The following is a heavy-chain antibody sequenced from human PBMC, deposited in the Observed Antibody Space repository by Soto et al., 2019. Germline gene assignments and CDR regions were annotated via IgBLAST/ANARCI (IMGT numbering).Heavy chain of an antibody. CDR3: ASTRITIFGVVIRDDAFDI. J-gene: IGHJ3*02. V-gene: IGHV1-18*01. D-gene: IGHD3-3*01. Sequence: ASVKVSCKASGYTFTSYGISWVRQAPGQGLEWMRWISAYNGNTNYAQKLQGRVTMTTDTSTSTAYMELRSLRSDDTAVYYCASTRITIFGVVIRDDAFDIWGQGTMVTVSS. CDR1: GYTFTSYG. CDR2: ISAYNGNT.